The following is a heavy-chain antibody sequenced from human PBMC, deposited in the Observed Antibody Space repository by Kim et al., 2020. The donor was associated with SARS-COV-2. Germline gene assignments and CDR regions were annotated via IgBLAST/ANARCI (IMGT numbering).Heavy chain of an antibody. V-gene: IGHV3-23*01. D-gene: IGHD2-15*01. CDR3: AKGARYCSGGSCYIGFDP. J-gene: IGHJ5*02. Sequence: KGRFTITRDNSKNTLYLQVSSLSAEDTAVYYCAKGARYCSGGSCYIGFDPWGQGTLVTVSS.